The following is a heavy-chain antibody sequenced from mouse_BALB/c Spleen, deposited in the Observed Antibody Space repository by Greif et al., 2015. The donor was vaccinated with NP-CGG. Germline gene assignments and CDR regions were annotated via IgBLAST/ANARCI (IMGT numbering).Heavy chain of an antibody. CDR1: GYTFTDYN. CDR3: ASQDLLRLRSYATDY. D-gene: IGHD1-2*01. V-gene: IGHV1S29*02. J-gene: IGHJ4*01. CDR2: IYPYNGGT. Sequence: EVKLLESGPELVKPGASVKISCKASGYTFTDYNMHWVKQSHGKSLEWIGYIYPYNGGTGYNQKFKSKATLTVDNSSSTAYMELRSLTSEDSAVYYCASQDLLRLRSYATDYWGQGTSVTVSS.